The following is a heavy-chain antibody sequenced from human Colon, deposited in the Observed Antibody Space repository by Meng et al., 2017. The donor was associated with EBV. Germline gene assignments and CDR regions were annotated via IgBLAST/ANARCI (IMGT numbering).Heavy chain of an antibody. D-gene: IGHD6-13*01. Sequence: SGAALLSTSQPPSLTCFLSRGSNSIFVHSGTWIRQPPGKGLECIGLIFLSGSTYSNPSLKSRVTISVDRSKNQFSLRLSSVTAADTAVYYCAREAQQSGYFDPWGPGTLVTVSS. CDR1: RGSNSIFVHS. V-gene: IGHV4-30-2*01. J-gene: IGHJ4*02. CDR3: AREAQQSGYFDP. CDR2: IFLSGST.